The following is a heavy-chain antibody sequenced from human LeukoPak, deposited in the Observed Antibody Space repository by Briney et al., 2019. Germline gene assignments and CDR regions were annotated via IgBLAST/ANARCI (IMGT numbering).Heavy chain of an antibody. CDR3: ARSGYYTGLLLE. D-gene: IGHD3-3*01. Sequence: SETLSLTCTVSGGSFSSYYWSWIRQPPGKGLGWIGYIYYSGSTNHNPSLKSRVTISVDTSKNQFSLKLSSVTAADTAVYYCARSGYYTGLLLEWGQGTLVTVSS. J-gene: IGHJ4*02. CDR1: GGSFSSYY. V-gene: IGHV4-59*01. CDR2: IYYSGST.